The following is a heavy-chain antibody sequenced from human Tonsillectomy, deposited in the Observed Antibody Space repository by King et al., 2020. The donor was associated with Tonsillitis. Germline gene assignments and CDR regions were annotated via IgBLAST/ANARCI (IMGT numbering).Heavy chain of an antibody. CDR1: GGSISSSSYY. CDR2: IYYSGST. V-gene: IGHV4-39*02. Sequence: QLQESGPGLVKPSETLSLTCTVSGGSISSSSYYWGWIRQPPGKGLEWIGSIYYSGSTYYNPSLKSRVTISVDTSKNQFSLKLSSVTAADTAVYYCAREKDGSGSYGYYYYYGMDVWGQGTTVTVSS. J-gene: IGHJ6*02. CDR3: AREKDGSGSYGYYYYYGMDV. D-gene: IGHD3-10*01.